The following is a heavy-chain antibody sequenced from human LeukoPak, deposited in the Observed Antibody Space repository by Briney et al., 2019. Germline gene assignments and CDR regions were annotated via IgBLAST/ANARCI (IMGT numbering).Heavy chain of an antibody. D-gene: IGHD6-19*01. Sequence: ASVKVSCKASGGTFSSYAISWVRQAPGQGLEWMGGIIPIFGTANYAQKFQGRVTITTDESTSTAYMELSSLRSEDTAVYYCASGWYSYYYYYMDVWGKGTTVTISS. CDR3: ASGWYSYYYYYMDV. CDR1: GGTFSSYA. V-gene: IGHV1-69*05. J-gene: IGHJ6*03. CDR2: IIPIFGTA.